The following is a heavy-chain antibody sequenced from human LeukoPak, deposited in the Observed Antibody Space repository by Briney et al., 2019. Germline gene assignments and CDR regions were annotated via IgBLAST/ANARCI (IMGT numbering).Heavy chain of an antibody. CDR2: INHSGST. J-gene: IGHJ5*02. D-gene: IGHD4-4*01. CDR1: GGSISSYY. CDR3: ARGPYYSNYAWFDP. Sequence: SETLSLTCTVSGGSISSYYWSWIRQPPGKGLEWIGEINHSGSTNYNPSLKSRVTISVDTSKNQFSLKLSSVTAADTAVYYCARGPYYSNYAWFDPWGQGTLVTVSS. V-gene: IGHV4-34*01.